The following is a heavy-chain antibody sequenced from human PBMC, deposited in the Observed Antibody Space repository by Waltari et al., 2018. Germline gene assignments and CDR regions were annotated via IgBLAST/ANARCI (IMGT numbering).Heavy chain of an antibody. J-gene: IGHJ6*02. CDR1: GYTLNELS. CDR2: FDRNDGQT. Sequence: QVQLVQSGAEVKKPGASVRVSCKLSGYTLNELSMVWGRQARGKGHEWVGGFDRNDGQTIYAEKFQGRVTMTEDTSTDTAYMELSSLKSEDTAVYYCATSSPLIWGSYNGWDVWGQGTTVTVSS. D-gene: IGHD3-16*01. CDR3: ATSSPLIWGSYNGWDV. V-gene: IGHV1-24*01.